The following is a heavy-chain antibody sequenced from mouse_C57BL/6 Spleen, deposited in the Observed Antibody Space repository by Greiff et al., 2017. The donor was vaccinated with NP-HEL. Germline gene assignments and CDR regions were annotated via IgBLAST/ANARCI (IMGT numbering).Heavy chain of an antibody. J-gene: IGHJ2*01. Sequence: QVQLQQPGAELVKPGASVKVSCKASGYTFTSYWMHWVKQRPGQGLEWIGRIHPSDSDTNYNQKFKGKATLTVDNSSSTAYMQLSSLTSEDSAVYYCAIFFDYEYYFDYWGQGTTLTVSS. CDR1: GYTFTSYW. CDR3: AIFFDYEYYFDY. D-gene: IGHD2-4*01. CDR2: IHPSDSDT. V-gene: IGHV1-74*01.